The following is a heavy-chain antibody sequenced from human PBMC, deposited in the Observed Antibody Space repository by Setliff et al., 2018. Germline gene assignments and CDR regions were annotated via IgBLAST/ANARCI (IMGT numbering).Heavy chain of an antibody. Sequence: GESLKISCKGSGYRFTTYWIGWVRQMPGKGLEWMGIVYPGDSDIRYSPSFQGQVTISADKSISTAYLQWSSLKASDTAMYYCVRDGRAEPAETWGQGTLVTVSS. D-gene: IGHD6-19*01. CDR2: VYPGDSDI. J-gene: IGHJ5*02. V-gene: IGHV5-51*01. CDR1: GYRFTTYW. CDR3: VRDGRAEPAET.